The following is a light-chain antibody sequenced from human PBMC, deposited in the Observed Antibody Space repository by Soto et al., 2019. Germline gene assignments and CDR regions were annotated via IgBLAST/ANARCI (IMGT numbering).Light chain of an antibody. CDR2: AVS. CDR3: SSYTTSSTVI. Sequence: QSALTQPASVSGSPGQSITISCTGTISDVGDHNYVSWYQQQPGKAPKLMIYAVSNRPSGVYNRFSGSKSGTTASLTVSGLQAEDEADYYCSSYTTSSTVIFGGETKLTVL. J-gene: IGLJ2*01. CDR1: ISDVGDHNY. V-gene: IGLV2-14*03.